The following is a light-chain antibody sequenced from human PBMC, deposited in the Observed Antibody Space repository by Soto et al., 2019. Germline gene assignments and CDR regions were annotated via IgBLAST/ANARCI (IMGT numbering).Light chain of an antibody. J-gene: IGKJ4*01. CDR2: GAS. CDR1: QSVRSN. V-gene: IGKV3-15*01. CDR3: QHYNNLWG. Sequence: EIVMTQSPATLSVSPGERVTLSCRARQSVRSNLAWYQQKPGQVPRVLIYGASTRAIGIPDRFSGSGSGTEFTLTISSLQSEDFAVYYCQHYNNLWGFGGGTKVEIK.